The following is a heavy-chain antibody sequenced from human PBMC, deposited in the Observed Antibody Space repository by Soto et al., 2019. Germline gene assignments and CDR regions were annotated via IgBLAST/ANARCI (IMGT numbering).Heavy chain of an antibody. D-gene: IGHD3-9*01. CDR1: GGTFSSYA. J-gene: IGHJ6*02. V-gene: IGHV1-69*01. CDR2: IIPIFGTA. CDR3: ARDLYYDILTGRNREGYYYGMDV. Sequence: QVQLVQSGAEVKKPGSSVKVSCKASGGTFSSYAISWVRQAPGQGLEWMGGIIPIFGTASYAQKFQGRVTITADESTSTAYMELSSLRSEDTAVYYCARDLYYDILTGRNREGYYYGMDVWGQGTTVTVSS.